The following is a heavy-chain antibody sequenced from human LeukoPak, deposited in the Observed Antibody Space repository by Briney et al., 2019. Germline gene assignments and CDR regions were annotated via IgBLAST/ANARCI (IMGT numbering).Heavy chain of an antibody. CDR2: TYYRSKWYN. Sequence: SQTLSLTCAISGDSVSSNSAAWNWIRQSPSRGLEWLGRTYYRSKWYNDYAVSVKSRITINPDTSKNQFSPQLNSVTPEDTAVYYCARDQEITMIVVAPVGAFDIWGQGTMVTVSS. CDR1: GDSVSSNSAA. D-gene: IGHD3-22*01. J-gene: IGHJ3*02. V-gene: IGHV6-1*01. CDR3: ARDQEITMIVVAPVGAFDI.